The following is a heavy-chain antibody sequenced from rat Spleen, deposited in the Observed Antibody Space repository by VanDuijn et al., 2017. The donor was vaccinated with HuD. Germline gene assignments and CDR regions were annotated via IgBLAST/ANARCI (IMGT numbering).Heavy chain of an antibody. Sequence: QVQLKESGPGLVQPSQTLSLTCTVSGFSLTSYHVSWVRQPPGKSLVWMGTIWTGGGTNYNSAVQSRLSISRDTSKGQVFLKMNSLQPEDTGTYHCARHPPSFGVRGFDYWGQGVMVTVSS. CDR3: ARHPPSFGVRGFDY. V-gene: IGHV2-72*01. CDR2: IWTGGGT. D-gene: IGHD4-3*01. J-gene: IGHJ2*01. CDR1: GFSLTSYH.